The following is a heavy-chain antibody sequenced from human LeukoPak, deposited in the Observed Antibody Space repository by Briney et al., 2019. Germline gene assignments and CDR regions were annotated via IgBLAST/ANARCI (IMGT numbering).Heavy chain of an antibody. J-gene: IGHJ4*02. CDR3: ARDRYAEYGSVLDN. D-gene: IGHD3-10*01. Sequence: SETLSLTCTVSGGSISSGDYYWSWTRQPPGKGLEWIGYIYYSGSTYYNPSLKSRVTISVDTSKNQFSLKLSSVTAADTAVYYCARDRYAEYGSVLDNWGQGTLVTVSS. CDR2: IYYSGST. CDR1: GGSISSGDYY. V-gene: IGHV4-30-4*08.